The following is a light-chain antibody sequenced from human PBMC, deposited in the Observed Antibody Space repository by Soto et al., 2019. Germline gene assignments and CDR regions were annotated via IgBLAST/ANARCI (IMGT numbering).Light chain of an antibody. Sequence: QSVLTQPRAVAGCPGQLVSISCTGTSSDVGGDNFASCDQQHPGKAPKHMIYDVTKRPSGVPDRSCGSKAGNTASLTISGLQAEDEADYYCCSYAGSYTWVFGTGTKVTV. CDR3: CSYAGSYTWV. J-gene: IGLJ1*01. V-gene: IGLV2-11*01. CDR1: SSDVGGDNF. CDR2: DVT.